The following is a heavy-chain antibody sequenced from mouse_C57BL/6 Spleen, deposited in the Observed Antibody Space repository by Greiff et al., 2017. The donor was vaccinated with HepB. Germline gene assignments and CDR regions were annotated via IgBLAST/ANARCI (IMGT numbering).Heavy chain of an antibody. D-gene: IGHD1-1*01. Sequence: EVQRVESGGGLVKPGGSLKLSCAASGFTFSSYAMSWVRQTPEKRLEWVATISDGGSYTYYPDNVKGRFTISRDNAKNNLYLQMSHLKSEDTAMYYCARDHYYGSRDYAMDYWGQGTSVTVSS. CDR3: ARDHYYGSRDYAMDY. CDR2: ISDGGSYT. V-gene: IGHV5-4*01. CDR1: GFTFSSYA. J-gene: IGHJ4*01.